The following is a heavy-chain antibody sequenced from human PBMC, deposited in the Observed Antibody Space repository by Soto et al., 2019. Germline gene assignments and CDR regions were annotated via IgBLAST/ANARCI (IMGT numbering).Heavy chain of an antibody. D-gene: IGHD3-22*01. CDR1: GFTFSSYD. Sequence: GSLRLSCSASGFTFSSYDMHWVRQGPGKGLEWVSAIGTAGDTNYAGSVKGRFTISRENAKNSLYLQMNSLRAGDTAIYFCARAIGPTLFDYWGQGTLGTGLL. V-gene: IGHV3-13*04. J-gene: IGHJ4*02. CDR3: ARAIGPTLFDY. CDR2: IGTAGDT.